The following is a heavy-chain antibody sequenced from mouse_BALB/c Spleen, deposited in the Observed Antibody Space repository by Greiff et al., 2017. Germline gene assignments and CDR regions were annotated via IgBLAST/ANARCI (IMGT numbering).Heavy chain of an antibody. CDR1: GYTFTSYW. Sequence: LQQPGSELVRPGASVKLSCKASGYTFTSYWMHWVKQRPGQGLEWIGNIYPGSGSTNYDEKFKSKATLTVDTSSSTAYMQLSSLTSEDSAVYYCTGYAWFAYWGQGTLVTVSA. CDR2: IYPGSGST. CDR3: TGYAWFAY. V-gene: IGHV1S22*01. D-gene: IGHD2-10*02. J-gene: IGHJ3*01.